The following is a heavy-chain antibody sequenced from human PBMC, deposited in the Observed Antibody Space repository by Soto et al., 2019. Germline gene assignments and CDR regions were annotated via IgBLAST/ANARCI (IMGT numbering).Heavy chain of an antibody. J-gene: IGHJ1*01. CDR2: IYYSGRT. CDR1: GASIRRTTYY. V-gene: IGHV4-39*01. D-gene: IGHD1-7*01. Sequence: SETLSLTCTVSGASIRRTTYYWGWIRQPPGKGLEWIGNIYYSGRTDYNPSLKGRVTISVDMSRNQFSLQLSSVTAADTAVYYCATHNWDLDPWGQGTLVT. CDR3: ATHNWDLDP.